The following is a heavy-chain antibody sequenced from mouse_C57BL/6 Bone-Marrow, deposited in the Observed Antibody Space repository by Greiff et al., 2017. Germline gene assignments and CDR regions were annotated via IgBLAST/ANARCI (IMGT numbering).Heavy chain of an antibody. Sequence: QVQLQQPGAELVKPGASVKMSCKASGYTFTSYWITWVKQRPGQGLEWIGDIYPGSGSTNYNEKFKSKATLTVDTPSSTAYMQLSSLTSEDSAVYYCARGGTTVVDYWGQGTTLTVSS. CDR1: GYTFTSYW. D-gene: IGHD1-1*01. CDR2: IYPGSGST. CDR3: ARGGTTVVDY. J-gene: IGHJ2*01. V-gene: IGHV1-55*01.